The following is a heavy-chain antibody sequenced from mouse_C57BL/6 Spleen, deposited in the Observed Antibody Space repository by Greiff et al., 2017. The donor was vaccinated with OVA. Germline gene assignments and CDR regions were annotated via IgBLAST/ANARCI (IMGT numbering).Heavy chain of an antibody. CDR1: GYSITSGYY. V-gene: IGHV3-6*01. Sequence: DVQLQESGPGLVKPSQSLSLTCSVTGYSITSGYYWNWIRQFPGNKLEWLGYISYDGSNNYNPSLKNRISITRDTSKNQFFLKLNSVTTEDTATYYCARDDLNWDHYAMDYGGQGTSVTVSS. CDR2: ISYDGSN. J-gene: IGHJ4*01. D-gene: IGHD4-1*02. CDR3: ARDDLNWDHYAMDY.